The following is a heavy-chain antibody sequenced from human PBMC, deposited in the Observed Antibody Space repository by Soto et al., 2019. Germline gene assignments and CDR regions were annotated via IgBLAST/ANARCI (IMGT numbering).Heavy chain of an antibody. CDR3: AILHYYYDSSGYPRGGWFDP. J-gene: IGHJ5*02. CDR1: AYTFTSDA. Sequence: AAVKVSCNASAYTFTSDAITWVRQAPGQGREWMGWITPHSGATKYAQKFQVMVTMTRDTSISTAYMDLSRLISDDTAVYYCAILHYYYDSSGYPRGGWFDPWGQGTLVTVSS. V-gene: IGHV1-2*02. CDR2: ITPHSGAT. D-gene: IGHD3-22*01.